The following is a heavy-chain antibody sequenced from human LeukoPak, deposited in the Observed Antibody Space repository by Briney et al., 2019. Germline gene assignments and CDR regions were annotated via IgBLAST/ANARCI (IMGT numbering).Heavy chain of an antibody. Sequence: GGSLRLSCAASGFTFSSYAMSWVRQALGKGLEWVSAISGSGGSTYYADSVKGRFTISRDNSKNTLYLQMNSLKAEDTAVYYCANSQSSSSGFDYWGQGTLVTVSS. CDR2: ISGSGGST. J-gene: IGHJ4*02. V-gene: IGHV3-23*01. CDR3: ANSQSSSSGFDY. D-gene: IGHD6-19*01. CDR1: GFTFSSYA.